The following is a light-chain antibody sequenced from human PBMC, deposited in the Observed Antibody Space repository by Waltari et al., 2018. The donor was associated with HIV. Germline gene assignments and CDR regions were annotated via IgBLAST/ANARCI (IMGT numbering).Light chain of an antibody. CDR1: SSDVGGYNY. CDR3: SSYTSSSTRV. V-gene: IGLV2-14*03. CDR2: DVS. Sequence: ALTQPASVSGSPGQSITISCTGTSSDVGGYNYVSWYQRHPGKAPKLMIYDVSNRPSGVSNRFSGSKSGNTASLTISGLQAEDEADYYCSSYTSSSTRVFGGGTTVTVL. J-gene: IGLJ3*02.